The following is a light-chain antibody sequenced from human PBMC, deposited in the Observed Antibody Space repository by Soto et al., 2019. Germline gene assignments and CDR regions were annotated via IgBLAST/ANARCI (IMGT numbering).Light chain of an antibody. Sequence: DIQMTQSPSTLSASVGDRVTITCRASQSISSWLAWYQQKPGKAPKLLIYDASSLESGVPSRFSGSGSGTEFTLTINSLHPDDFATYYCQQYNSFSLTFGGGTKVEIK. CDR2: DAS. J-gene: IGKJ4*01. CDR1: QSISSW. V-gene: IGKV1-5*01. CDR3: QQYNSFSLT.